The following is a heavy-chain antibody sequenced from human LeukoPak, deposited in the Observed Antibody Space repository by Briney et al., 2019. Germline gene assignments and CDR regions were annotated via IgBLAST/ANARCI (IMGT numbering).Heavy chain of an antibody. CDR1: GFAFSSYG. CDR3: ARDQGTGYSHY. Sequence: PGGSLRLSCAASGFAFSSYGMHWVRQAPGKGLEWVAYIHYDSSTEDYADSVKGRFTISRDNAKNSLYLQMNSLRAEDTAVYYCARDQGTGYSHYWGQGTLVTVSS. D-gene: IGHD3/OR15-3a*01. CDR2: IHYDSSTE. V-gene: IGHV3-30*02. J-gene: IGHJ4*02.